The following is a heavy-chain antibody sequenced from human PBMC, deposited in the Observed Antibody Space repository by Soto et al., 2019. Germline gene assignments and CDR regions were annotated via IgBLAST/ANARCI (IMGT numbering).Heavy chain of an antibody. V-gene: IGHV1-8*01. CDR1: GYTFTRYD. Sequence: GASVKVSCKASGYTFTRYDINWVRQATGQGLEWMGWMNPNSGNTGYAQKFQGRVTMTRNTSISTAYMELSSLRSEDTAVYYCARGCSGSSVCWFDPWGQGTLVTVSS. D-gene: IGHD6-19*01. CDR2: MNPNSGNT. CDR3: ARGCSGSSVCWFDP. J-gene: IGHJ5*02.